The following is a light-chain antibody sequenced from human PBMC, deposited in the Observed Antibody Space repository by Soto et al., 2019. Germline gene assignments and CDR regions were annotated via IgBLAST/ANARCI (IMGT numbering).Light chain of an antibody. CDR1: QSVSSY. CDR3: QQRSNWRFT. CDR2: DAS. J-gene: IGKJ3*01. V-gene: IGKV3-11*01. Sequence: EIVLTQSPATLSLCPGERATLSCRASQSVSSYLACYQQKPGQAPRLLIYDASNRATGIPARFSGSGSGTDFTLTISSLEPEDFAVYYCQQRSNWRFTFGPGTKVDIK.